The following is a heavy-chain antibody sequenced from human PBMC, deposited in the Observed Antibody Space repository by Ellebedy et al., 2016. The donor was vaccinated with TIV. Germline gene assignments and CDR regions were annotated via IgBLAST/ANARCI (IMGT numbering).Heavy chain of an antibody. J-gene: IGHJ3*01. Sequence: SETLSLTCAVSGVSITSHFWTWIRQPAGGGLDWIGRLHPSGTPNYNPSLKSRVIISRDTSKDQFSLKLSSVTAADTAVYYCARHGPQWFDAFDLWGQGTLVTVSS. D-gene: IGHD3-22*01. V-gene: IGHV4-4*07. CDR3: ARHGPQWFDAFDL. CDR1: GVSITSHF. CDR2: LHPSGTP.